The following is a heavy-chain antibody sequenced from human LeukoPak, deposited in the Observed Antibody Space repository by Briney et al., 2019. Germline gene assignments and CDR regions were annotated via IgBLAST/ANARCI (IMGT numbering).Heavy chain of an antibody. D-gene: IGHD2-2*01. Sequence: GESLKISCEASGYAFTNYWIGWVRQMPGKGLEWMGIIYPGDSDARYSPSFQGQVTISADKSISTAYLQWSSLKASDTAMYYCARLYCSSTSCSIGWWFDPWGQGTLVTVSS. CDR3: ARLYCSSTSCSIGWWFDP. V-gene: IGHV5-51*01. J-gene: IGHJ5*02. CDR2: IYPGDSDA. CDR1: GYAFTNYW.